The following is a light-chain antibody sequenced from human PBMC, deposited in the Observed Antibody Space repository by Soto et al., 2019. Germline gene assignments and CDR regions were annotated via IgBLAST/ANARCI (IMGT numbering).Light chain of an antibody. V-gene: IGKV3-11*01. CDR1: QSVSSY. CDR3: QPRCNLPPDP. CDR2: GAS. J-gene: IGKJ5*01. Sequence: EIVLTQSPATLSLSPGERATLSCRASQSVSSYLAWYQQKPGQAPRLLIYGASNRATGIPARFSGSGSGTDFTLTISSLEPEDFAIYYCQPRCNLPPDPLGQRARLEI.